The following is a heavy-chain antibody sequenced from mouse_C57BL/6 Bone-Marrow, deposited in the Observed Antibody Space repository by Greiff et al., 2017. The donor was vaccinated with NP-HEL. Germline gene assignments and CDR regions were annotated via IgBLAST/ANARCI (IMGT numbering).Heavy chain of an antibody. V-gene: IGHV5-16*01. J-gene: IGHJ4*01. CDR2: INYDGSST. CDR3: AREGGLRRRTYAMDY. Sequence: EVKLMESEGGLVQPGSSMKLSCTASGFTFSDYYMAWVRQVPEKGLEWVANINYDGSSTYYLDSLKSRFIISRDNANNILYLQRSSLKSEDTATYYCAREGGLRRRTYAMDYWGQGTSVTVSS. D-gene: IGHD2-4*01. CDR1: GFTFSDYY.